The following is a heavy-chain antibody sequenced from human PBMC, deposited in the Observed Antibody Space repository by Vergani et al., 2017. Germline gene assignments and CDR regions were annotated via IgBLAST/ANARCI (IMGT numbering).Heavy chain of an antibody. Sequence: QVQLVESGGNLVQPGRSLRLSCAAAGFKFSNFGMHWVRQAPGRGLEWVAFLRYDGSNEYYGDAVKGRFIISRDNSKNMLSLEMHSLRPEDTAVYYCANSYCSSLSCYAFYGMEVWGQGTTVTVSS. CDR3: ANSYCSSLSCYAFYGMEV. D-gene: IGHD2-2*01. V-gene: IGHV3-30*02. J-gene: IGHJ6*02. CDR1: GFKFSNFG. CDR2: LRYDGSNE.